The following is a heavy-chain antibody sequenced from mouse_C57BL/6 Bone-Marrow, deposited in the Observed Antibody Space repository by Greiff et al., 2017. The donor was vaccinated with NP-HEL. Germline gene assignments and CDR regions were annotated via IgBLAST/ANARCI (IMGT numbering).Heavy chain of an antibody. V-gene: IGHV10-1*01. J-gene: IGHJ4*01. CDR3: VRHSLRSSYYAMDY. Sequence: GGGLVQPKGSLKLSCAASGFSFNTYAMNWVRQAPGKGLEWVARIRSKSNNYATYYADSVKDRFTISRDDSESMLYLQMNNLKTEDTAMYYCVRHSLRSSYYAMDYWGQGTSVTVSS. CDR1: GFSFNTYA. D-gene: IGHD1-1*01. CDR2: IRSKSNNYAT.